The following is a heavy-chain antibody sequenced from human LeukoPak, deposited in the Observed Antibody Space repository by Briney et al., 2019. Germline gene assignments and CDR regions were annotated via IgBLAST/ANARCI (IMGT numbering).Heavy chain of an antibody. V-gene: IGHV4-59*12. J-gene: IGHJ6*03. CDR3: ARLTRTVTTYSINYYYYMDV. Sequence: SETLSLTCTVSGGSMSTYYWSWIRQPPGKGLEWIGYIYYSGSTNYNPSLKSRVTISVDTSKNQFSLKLSSVTAADTAVYYCARLTRTVTTYSINYYYYMDVWGKGTTVTVSS. CDR1: GGSMSTYY. CDR2: IYYSGST. D-gene: IGHD4-11*01.